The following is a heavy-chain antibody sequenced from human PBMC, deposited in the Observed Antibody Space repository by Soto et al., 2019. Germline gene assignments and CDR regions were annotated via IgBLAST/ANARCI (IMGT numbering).Heavy chain of an antibody. J-gene: IGHJ4*02. CDR3: VRGPYYGLYYFDS. D-gene: IGHD3-10*01. CDR2: LWYDGDDK. V-gene: IGHV3-33*01. Sequence: QVLLVESGGGVVQPGTSLRLSCAASGFTIGSYGMHGVRQAPGKGLEWVAGLWYDGDDKYYGDSVKGRLTISRDNSRNTLYLQMNSLRAEDTAVYYCVRGPYYGLYYFDSWGQGTLVTVSS. CDR1: GFTIGSYG.